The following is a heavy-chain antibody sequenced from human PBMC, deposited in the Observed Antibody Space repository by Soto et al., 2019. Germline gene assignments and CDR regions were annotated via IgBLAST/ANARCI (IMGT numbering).Heavy chain of an antibody. D-gene: IGHD4-17*01. CDR3: ASQRPTTYGYYFDY. Sequence: PGESLKISCKGSGYSFTSYWIGWVRQMPGKGLEWMGIIYPGDSDTRDSPSFQGQVTISADKSISTAYLQWSSLKASAPAMYYCASQRPTTYGYYFDYWRQGPLVTASS. CDR2: IYPGDSDT. J-gene: IGHJ4*02. V-gene: IGHV5-51*01. CDR1: GYSFTSYW.